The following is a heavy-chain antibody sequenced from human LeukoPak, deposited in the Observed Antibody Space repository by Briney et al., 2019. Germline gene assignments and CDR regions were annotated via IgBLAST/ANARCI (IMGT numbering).Heavy chain of an antibody. D-gene: IGHD6-6*01. CDR1: GFTVSSNY. CDR3: ASGRAAPQMDV. V-gene: IGHV3-53*04. Sequence: GGSLRLSCAASGFTVSSNYMSWVRQAPGKGLEWVSVIYSGGSTYYADSVKGRFTTSRHNSKNTLYLQMNSLRAEDTAVYYCASGRAAPQMDVWGQGTTVTVSS. CDR2: IYSGGST. J-gene: IGHJ6*02.